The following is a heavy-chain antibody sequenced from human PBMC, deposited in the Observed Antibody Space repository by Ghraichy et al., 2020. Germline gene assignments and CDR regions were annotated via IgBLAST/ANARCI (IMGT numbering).Heavy chain of an antibody. CDR1: GFTFSSYW. CDR2: IKQDGSEK. Sequence: GGSLRLSCAASGFTFSSYWMSWVRQAPGKGLEWVANIKQDGSEKYYVDSVKGRFTISRDNAKNSLYLQMNSLRAEDTAGYYCARAKRGGSGYYYYYYGMDVCAKGPRSPSP. V-gene: IGHV3-7*03. D-gene: IGHD3-10*01. J-gene: IGHJ6*02. CDR3: ARAKRGGSGYYYYYYGMDV.